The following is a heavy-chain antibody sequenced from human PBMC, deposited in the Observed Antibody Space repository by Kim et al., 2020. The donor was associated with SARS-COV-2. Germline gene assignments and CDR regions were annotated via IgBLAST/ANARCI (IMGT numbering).Heavy chain of an antibody. D-gene: IGHD6-19*01. J-gene: IGHJ6*01. CDR2: ISYDGSNK. Sequence: GGSLRLSCVASGFTFSSYAMHWVRQAPGKGLEWVAVISYDGSNKYYADSVKGRFTISRDNSKNTLYLQMNSLRAEDTAVYYCARVSSGWYRGDYYYYGM. CDR3: ARVSSGWYRGDYYYYGM. CDR1: GFTFSSYA. V-gene: IGHV3-30*04.